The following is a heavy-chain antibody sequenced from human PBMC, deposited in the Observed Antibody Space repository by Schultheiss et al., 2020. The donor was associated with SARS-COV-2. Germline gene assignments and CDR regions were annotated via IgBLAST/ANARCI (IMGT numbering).Heavy chain of an antibody. D-gene: IGHD3-3*01. V-gene: IGHV4-39*07. Sequence: SETLSLTCTVSGGSISSSSYYWGWIRQPPGKGLEWIGSIYYSGSTNYNPSLKSRVTISVDTSKNQFSLKLSSVTAADTAVYYCARDKSGYPENWFDPWGQGTLVTVSS. CDR3: ARDKSGYPENWFDP. CDR2: IYYSGST. CDR1: GGSISSSSYY. J-gene: IGHJ5*02.